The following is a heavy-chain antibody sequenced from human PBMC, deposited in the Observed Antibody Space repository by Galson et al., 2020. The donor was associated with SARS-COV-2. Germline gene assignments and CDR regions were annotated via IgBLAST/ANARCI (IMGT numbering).Heavy chain of an antibody. CDR2: IKSKTDGGTT. CDR3: TSECSSSTSCSHRGYYFDY. Sequence: GGSLRLSCAASGFTFSNAWMSWVRQAPGKGLEWVGRIKSKTDGGTTDYAAPVKGRFTISRDDSKNTLYLQMNSLKTEATAVYYCTSECSSSTSCSHRGYYFDYWGQGTLVTVSS. V-gene: IGHV3-15*01. CDR1: GFTFSNAW. D-gene: IGHD2-2*01. J-gene: IGHJ4*02.